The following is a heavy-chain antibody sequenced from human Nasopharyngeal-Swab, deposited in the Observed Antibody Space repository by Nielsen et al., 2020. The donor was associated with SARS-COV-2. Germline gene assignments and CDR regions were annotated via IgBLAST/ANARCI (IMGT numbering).Heavy chain of an antibody. Sequence: LSCAVYGGAFSADYWGWLRQPPGRGLEWIGEINHRGSTNYNPSLKSRVTISVDPSKNQFSLRLSSVTAADTAVYYCARGLSGIVPSPILGLGPYYYYYYMDVWGKGTTVTVSS. CDR3: ARGLSGIVPSPILGLGPYYYYYYMDV. J-gene: IGHJ6*03. CDR1: GGAFSADY. V-gene: IGHV4-34*01. D-gene: IGHD7-27*01. CDR2: INHRGST.